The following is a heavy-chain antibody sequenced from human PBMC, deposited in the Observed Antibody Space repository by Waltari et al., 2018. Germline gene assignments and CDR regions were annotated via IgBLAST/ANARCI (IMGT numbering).Heavy chain of an antibody. CDR2: IYYSGST. V-gene: IGHV4-39*07. J-gene: IGHJ4*02. Sequence: QLQLQESGPGLVKPSETLSLTCTVSGGSISSSSYYWGWIRQPPGKGLEWIGSIYYSGSTYYNPSLKSRVTISVDTSKNQFSLKLSSVTAADTAVYYCARDLSNYYFDYWGQGTLVTVSS. D-gene: IGHD4-4*01. CDR1: GGSISSSSYY. CDR3: ARDLSNYYFDY.